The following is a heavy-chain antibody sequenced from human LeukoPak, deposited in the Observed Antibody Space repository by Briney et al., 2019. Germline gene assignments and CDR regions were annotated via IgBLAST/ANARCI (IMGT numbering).Heavy chain of an antibody. CDR1: GGSISSYY. CDR2: IYYSGST. Sequence: PSETLSLTCTVSGGSISSYYWSWIRQPPGKGLEWIGYIYYSGSTYYNPSLKSRVTISVDTSKNQFSLKLSSVTAADTAVYYCARQSMEGYDILTGYSLDYWGQGTLVTVSS. CDR3: ARQSMEGYDILTGYSLDY. D-gene: IGHD3-9*01. J-gene: IGHJ4*02. V-gene: IGHV4-59*08.